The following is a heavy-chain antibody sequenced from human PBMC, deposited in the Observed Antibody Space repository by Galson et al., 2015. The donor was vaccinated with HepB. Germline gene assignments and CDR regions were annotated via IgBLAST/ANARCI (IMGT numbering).Heavy chain of an antibody. Sequence: SVKVSCKASGYTFTGYYMHWVRQAPGQGLEWMGWINPNSGGTNYAQKFQGRVTMTRDTSISTAYMELSRLRSDDTAVYYCARVSDIVVVPAAYPPDDWGQGTLVTVSS. J-gene: IGHJ4*02. CDR1: GYTFTGYY. CDR2: INPNSGGT. D-gene: IGHD2-2*01. CDR3: ARVSDIVVVPAAYPPDD. V-gene: IGHV1-2*02.